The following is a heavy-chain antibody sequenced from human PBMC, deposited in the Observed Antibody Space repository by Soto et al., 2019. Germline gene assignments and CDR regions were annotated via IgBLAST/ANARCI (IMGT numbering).Heavy chain of an antibody. CDR2: IYYSGTT. J-gene: IGHJ5*02. Sequence: SETLSLTCTVSGGSISSGDYYWSWIRQPPGKGLEWIGYIYYSGTTYYNPSLKSRLTISTDTSKNQFSLKLTSVTVADTAVYYCATLGETCSGGSCYSGWFGPWGQGTLVTVSS. CDR1: GGSISSGDYY. V-gene: IGHV4-30-4*01. CDR3: ATLGETCSGGSCYSGWFGP. D-gene: IGHD2-15*01.